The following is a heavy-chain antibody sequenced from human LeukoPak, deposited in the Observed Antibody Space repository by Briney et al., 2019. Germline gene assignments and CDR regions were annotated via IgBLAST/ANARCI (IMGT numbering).Heavy chain of an antibody. CDR1: GDSFSSNSVT. V-gene: IGHV6-1*01. J-gene: IGHJ5*02. Sequence: SQTLSLTCAISGDSFSSNSVTWNWIRQSPPRGLEWLGRTYYRSTWYNDYAVSVRGRITVNPDTSKNQFSLHLNSVTPEDTAVYYCARRLTQYDCFDPWGRGVLVTVSS. CDR3: ARRLTQYDCFDP. CDR2: TYYRSTWYN. D-gene: IGHD2-2*01.